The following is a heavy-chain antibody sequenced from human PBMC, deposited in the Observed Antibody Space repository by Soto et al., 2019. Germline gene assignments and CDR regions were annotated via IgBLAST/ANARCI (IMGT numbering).Heavy chain of an antibody. CDR2: IRNKANNHAT. D-gene: IGHD6-19*01. CDR3: TRVEVAPFDY. Sequence: PGGSLRLSCAASGFAFSGSAIHWVRQASGKGLEWVARIRNKANNHATTYAASVKGRFTISRDDSKNMAYLQMNSLQTDDTAVYYCTRVEVAPFDYWGQGTLVTVSS. CDR1: GFAFSGSA. J-gene: IGHJ4*02. V-gene: IGHV3-73*01.